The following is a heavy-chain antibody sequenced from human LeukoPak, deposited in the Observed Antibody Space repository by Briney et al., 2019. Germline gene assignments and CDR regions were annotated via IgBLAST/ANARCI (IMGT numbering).Heavy chain of an antibody. J-gene: IGHJ4*02. CDR2: INAGNGNT. Sequence: VASVKVSCKASGYTFTSYAMHWVRQAPGQRLEWMGWINAGNGNTKYSQKFQGRVTITRDTSASTAYMELSSLRSEDTAVYYCARDLLAAAGTMVGYWGQGTLVTVSS. CDR3: ARDLLAAAGTMVGY. V-gene: IGHV1-3*01. CDR1: GYTFTSYA. D-gene: IGHD6-13*01.